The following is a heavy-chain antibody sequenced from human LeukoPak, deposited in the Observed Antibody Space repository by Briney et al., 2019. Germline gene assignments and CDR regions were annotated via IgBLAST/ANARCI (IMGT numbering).Heavy chain of an antibody. V-gene: IGHV3-23*01. J-gene: IGHJ3*02. CDR3: AKGQGAFGDVLTDDAFDI. CDR1: GFTFSSYA. D-gene: IGHD3-9*01. CDR2: ISGSGGST. Sequence: SGGSLRLSCAASGFTFSSYAMSWVRQAPGKGLEWVSAISGSGGSTYYADSVKGRFTISRDNSKNTLYLQMNSLRAEDTAVYYCAKGQGAFGDVLTDDAFDIWGQGTMVTVSS.